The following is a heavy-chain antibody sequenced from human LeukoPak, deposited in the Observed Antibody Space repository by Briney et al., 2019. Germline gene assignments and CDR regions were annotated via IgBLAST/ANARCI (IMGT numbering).Heavy chain of an antibody. CDR3: AKSLGSGSYYTYFDY. V-gene: IGHV3-9*03. J-gene: IGHJ4*02. CDR1: GFTFDDYA. D-gene: IGHD3-10*02. Sequence: PGRSLRLSCAASGFTFDDYAMHWVRQAPGKGLEWVSGISWNSGSIGYGDSVKGRFTISRDNAKNSLYLQMNSLRAEDMALYYCAKSLGSGSYYTYFDYWGQGTLVTVSS. CDR2: ISWNSGSI.